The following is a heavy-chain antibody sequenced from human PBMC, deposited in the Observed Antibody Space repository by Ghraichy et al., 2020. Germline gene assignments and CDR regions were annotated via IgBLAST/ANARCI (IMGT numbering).Heavy chain of an antibody. V-gene: IGHV4-59*01. D-gene: IGHD6-13*01. CDR2: IYYSGST. Sequence: SETLSLTCTVSGGSISSYYWSWIRQPPGKGLEWIGYIYYSGSTNYNPSLKSRVTISVDTSKNQFSLKLSSVTAADTAVYYCARYGIAAAGRWFDPWGQGTLVTVSS. J-gene: IGHJ5*02. CDR3: ARYGIAAAGRWFDP. CDR1: GGSISSYY.